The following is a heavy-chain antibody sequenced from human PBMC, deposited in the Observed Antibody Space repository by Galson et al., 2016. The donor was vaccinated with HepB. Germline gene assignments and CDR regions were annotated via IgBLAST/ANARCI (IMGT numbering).Heavy chain of an antibody. CDR3: ARHESTVTTSFDY. D-gene: IGHD4-17*01. J-gene: IGHJ4*02. CDR2: IYYNGIT. CDR1: GGSINSGTYY. V-gene: IGHV4-39*01. Sequence: SETLSLTCTVSGGSINSGTYYWGWIRQPPGKGLEWIGTIYYNGITYYNPSLKSRVTIIGDTSKNQFSLRLSSVTAADTAVYYCARHESTVTTSFDYWGQGTLVTVSS.